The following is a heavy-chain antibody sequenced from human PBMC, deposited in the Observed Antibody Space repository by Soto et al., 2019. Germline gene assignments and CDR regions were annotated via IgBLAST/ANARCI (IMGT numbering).Heavy chain of an antibody. Sequence: QVQLVESGGGVVQPGRSLRLSCAASGFTFSSYAMHWVRQAPGKGLEWVAVISYDGSNKYFADSVKGRFTISRDNSKNTLYLQMNSLRAEDTAVYYCARDSDRHSGGTDYWGQGTLVTVPS. CDR2: ISYDGSNK. CDR3: ARDSDRHSGGTDY. D-gene: IGHD2-15*01. CDR1: GFTFSSYA. J-gene: IGHJ4*02. V-gene: IGHV3-30-3*01.